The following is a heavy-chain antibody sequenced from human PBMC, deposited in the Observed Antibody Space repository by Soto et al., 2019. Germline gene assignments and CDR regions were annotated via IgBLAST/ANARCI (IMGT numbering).Heavy chain of an antibody. V-gene: IGHV2-5*01. J-gene: IGHJ3*02. CDR1: GTSLSTSGVG. D-gene: IGHD6-6*01. CDR3: AHGLATLPVFAFDI. Sequence: QITLKGSGPTLVKPTQTLTLTCTLSGTSLSTSGVGLGWIRQTPGKALEWLALIYWNDDKHYSPSLKSRLTITKDTSKNQAVLTMTNMDPVDTATYYCAHGLATLPVFAFDIWGQGTVVTVSS. CDR2: IYWNDDK.